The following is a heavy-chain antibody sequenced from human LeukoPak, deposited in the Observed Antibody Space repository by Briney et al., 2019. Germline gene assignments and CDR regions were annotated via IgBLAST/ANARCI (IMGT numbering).Heavy chain of an antibody. CDR2: ISGSGGIT. Sequence: PGGSLRLSCAVSGFTFSGYAMSWVRQAPGKGLEWVSVISGSGGITYHADSVKGRFTISRDNSKNTLYLQMNSLRAEDTAVYYCAKSLRGRETSSFDYWGQGTLVTVSS. V-gene: IGHV3-23*01. J-gene: IGHJ4*02. CDR1: GFTFSGYA. D-gene: IGHD3-10*01. CDR3: AKSLRGRETSSFDY.